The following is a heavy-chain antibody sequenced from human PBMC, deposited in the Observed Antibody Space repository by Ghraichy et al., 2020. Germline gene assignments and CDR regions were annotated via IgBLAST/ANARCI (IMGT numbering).Heavy chain of an antibody. J-gene: IGHJ3*02. Sequence: ASVKVSCKASGYTFTTYGISWVRQAPGQGLEWVGWISAYNGDRKYAQQLQDRVIMTTDTSTSTVYMELRSLRSADTAVYYCARGYSATWYRSGDDAFDIWGQGTMVTASS. CDR2: ISAYNGDR. V-gene: IGHV1-18*01. D-gene: IGHD3-10*01. CDR1: GYTFTTYG. CDR3: ARGYSATWYRSGDDAFDI.